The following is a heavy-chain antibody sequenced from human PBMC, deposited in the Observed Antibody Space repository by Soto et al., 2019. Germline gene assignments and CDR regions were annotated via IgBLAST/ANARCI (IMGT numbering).Heavy chain of an antibody. J-gene: IGHJ4*02. CDR1: GGILSTYA. CDR3: ARDRDDYGSGNYYNRIDF. V-gene: IGHV1-69*01. Sequence: QVQLVQSGAEVEKSGSSVKVSCKASGGILSTYAISWLRQAPGQGLEWMGGIIPIFGTPNYAQRFQGRVTITADESTTTSYMELSRLKSEDTAVYYCARDRDDYGSGNYYNRIDFWGQGTLVTVSS. D-gene: IGHD3-10*01. CDR2: IIPIFGTP.